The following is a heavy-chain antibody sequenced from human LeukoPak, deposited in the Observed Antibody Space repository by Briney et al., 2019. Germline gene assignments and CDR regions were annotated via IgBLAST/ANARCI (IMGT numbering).Heavy chain of an antibody. CDR3: ARHRRAGTLSYYYYYMDV. CDR1: GGSISSSSYY. D-gene: IGHD6-19*01. V-gene: IGHV4-39*01. CDR2: IYYSGST. Sequence: PSETLSLTCTVSGGSISSSSYYWGWIRQPPGKGLEWIGSIYYSGSTYYNPSLKSRVTISVDTSKNQFSLKLSSVTAADTAVYYCARHRRAGTLSYYYYYMDVWGKGTTVTVSS. J-gene: IGHJ6*03.